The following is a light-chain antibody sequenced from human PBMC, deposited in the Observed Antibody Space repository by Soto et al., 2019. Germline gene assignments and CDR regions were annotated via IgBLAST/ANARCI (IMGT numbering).Light chain of an antibody. CDR1: QGIGNY. Sequence: IQMTQSPSSLSASVGDRVTITCRASQGIGNYLAWYQQRPGKVPKLLIYAASTLQSGVPSRFSGSGSGTDFALTISSLLPVDVATYYCQNLDSAAFTFGPGTKVDIK. J-gene: IGKJ3*01. CDR2: AAS. V-gene: IGKV1-27*01. CDR3: QNLDSAAFT.